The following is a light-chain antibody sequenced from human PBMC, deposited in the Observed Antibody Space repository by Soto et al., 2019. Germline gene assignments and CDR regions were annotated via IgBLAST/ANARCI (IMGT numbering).Light chain of an antibody. Sequence: DIQLIQSPATLSASVGERITITCRASENIFKFLAWYQQRSGRAPNLLIYAASDLETGVPSRFSGRGSGTEFTLTIDSLQPDDSATYYCQHYNTQSITFGGGTKVDVK. CDR1: ENIFKF. J-gene: IGKJ4*01. CDR3: QHYNTQSIT. V-gene: IGKV1-5*01. CDR2: AAS.